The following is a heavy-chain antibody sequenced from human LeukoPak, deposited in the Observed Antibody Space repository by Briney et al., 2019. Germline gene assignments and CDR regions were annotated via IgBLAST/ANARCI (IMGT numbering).Heavy chain of an antibody. CDR1: GGSTSNHS. V-gene: IGHV4-59*08. CDR2: VSYSGRT. CDR3: ARHERGTENLDD. J-gene: IGHJ4*01. Sequence: SETLSLTCTVSGGSTSNHSWSWIRQPPGKGLECIGYVSYSGRTNHNPSLKSRVPISADTSKNQFSLKLTSVTAADTAVYYCARHERGTENLDDWGQGRLATVSS. D-gene: IGHD1-1*01.